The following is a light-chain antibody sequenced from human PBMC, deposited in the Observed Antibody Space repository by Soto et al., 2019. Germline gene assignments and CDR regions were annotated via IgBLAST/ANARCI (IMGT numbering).Light chain of an antibody. CDR1: QSVSSY. CDR2: DAS. V-gene: IGKV3-11*01. J-gene: IGKJ4*01. CDR3: QQRSNWPLT. Sequence: EIVLTQSPATLSFSPGERATLSCRASQSVSSYLAWYHQKPGQTPRLLIYDASNRATGIPARFSGSGSGTDFTLTSSRLEPEDFAVYYCQQRSNWPLTFGGGTNVEIQ.